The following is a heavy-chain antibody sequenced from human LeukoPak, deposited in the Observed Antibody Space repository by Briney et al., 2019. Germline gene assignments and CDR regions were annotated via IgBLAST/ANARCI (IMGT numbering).Heavy chain of an antibody. CDR3: ARARYYDSSGYYY. J-gene: IGHJ4*02. CDR1: GGSFSGYY. V-gene: IGHV4-34*01. D-gene: IGHD3-22*01. Sequence: SETLSLTCAVYGGSFSGYYWSWIRQPPGKGLEWIGEINHRGSTNYNPSLKSRVTISVDTSKNQFSLKLSSVTAADTAVYYCARARYYDSSGYYYWGQGTLVTVSS. CDR2: INHRGST.